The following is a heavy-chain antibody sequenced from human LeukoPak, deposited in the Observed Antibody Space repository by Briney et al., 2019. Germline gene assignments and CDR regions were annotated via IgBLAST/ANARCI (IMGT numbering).Heavy chain of an antibody. Sequence: GGSLRLSCAASGFTFSSYWMSWVRQAPGKGLEWVANIKLDGSEKYYVDSVKGRFTISRDNAKNSLYLQMNSLRAEDTADYYCAELGITMIGGVWGKGTTVTISS. CDR2: IKLDGSEK. CDR1: GFTFSSYW. V-gene: IGHV3-7*01. CDR3: AELGITMIGGV. D-gene: IGHD3-10*02. J-gene: IGHJ6*04.